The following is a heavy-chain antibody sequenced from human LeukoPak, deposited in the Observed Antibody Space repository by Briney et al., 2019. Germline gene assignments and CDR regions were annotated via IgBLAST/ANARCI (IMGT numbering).Heavy chain of an antibody. CDR3: VKGYSSGWYY. V-gene: IGHV3-64D*06. Sequence: PGGSLRLSCSASGFTFSSYAMHWVRQAPGKGLEYVSANSSNGGSTYYADSVKGRFTISRDNFKNTLYLQMSSLRAEDTAVYYCVKGYSSGWYYWGQGTLVTVSS. J-gene: IGHJ4*02. D-gene: IGHD6-19*01. CDR2: NSSNGGST. CDR1: GFTFSSYA.